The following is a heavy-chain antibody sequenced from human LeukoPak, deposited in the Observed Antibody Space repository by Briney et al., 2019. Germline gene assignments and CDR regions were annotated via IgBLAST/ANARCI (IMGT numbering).Heavy chain of an antibody. CDR1: GGSISSSSYY. CDR2: IYYSGST. D-gene: IGHD3-10*01. CDR3: ARGRWGSSDQNYYGSGSYYRY. Sequence: SETLSLTCTVSGGSISSSSYYWGWIRQPPGKGLEWIGSIYYSGSTYYNPSLKSRVTISVDTSKNQFSLKLSSVTAADTAVYYCARGRWGSSDQNYYGSGSYYRYWGQGTLVTVSS. J-gene: IGHJ4*02. V-gene: IGHV4-39*07.